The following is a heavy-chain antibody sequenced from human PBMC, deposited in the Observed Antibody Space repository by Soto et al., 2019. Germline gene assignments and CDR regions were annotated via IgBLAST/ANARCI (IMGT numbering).Heavy chain of an antibody. J-gene: IGHJ5*02. D-gene: IGHD2-8*01. V-gene: IGHV4-4*02. Sequence: QVHLQESGPGLVTPSGTLSLTCAVSGVSIGSPNWWTWVRQAPGKGLVWIGEMWPSGGTTYNPSLRNRVTISVDNSKNHLSLTLNSVTAADTAIYYCARCLHCSNGGRFDPWGQGALVTVSS. CDR1: GVSIGSPNW. CDR3: ARCLHCSNGGRFDP. CDR2: MWPSGGT.